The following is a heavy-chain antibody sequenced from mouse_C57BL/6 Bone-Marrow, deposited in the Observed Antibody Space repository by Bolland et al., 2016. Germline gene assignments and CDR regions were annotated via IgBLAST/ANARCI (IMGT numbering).Heavy chain of an antibody. J-gene: IGHJ4*01. Sequence: TSYNQKFKGKATLTVDKSSSTAYMELRSLTSEDSAVYYCARWMGWNAMDYWGQGTS. D-gene: IGHD1-1*02. CDR2: T. V-gene: IGHV1-26*01. CDR3: ARWMGWNAMDY.